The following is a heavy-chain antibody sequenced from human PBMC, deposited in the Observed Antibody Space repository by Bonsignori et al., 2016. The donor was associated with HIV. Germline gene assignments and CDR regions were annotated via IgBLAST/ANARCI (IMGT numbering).Heavy chain of an antibody. V-gene: IGHV4-59*01. Sequence: RQAPGKGLEWIGYIYYSGSTNYNPSLKSRVTISVDTSKNQFSLKLSSVTAADTAVYYCAAGDAFDIWGQGTMVTVSS. CDR2: IYYSGST. CDR3: AAGDAFDI. J-gene: IGHJ3*02.